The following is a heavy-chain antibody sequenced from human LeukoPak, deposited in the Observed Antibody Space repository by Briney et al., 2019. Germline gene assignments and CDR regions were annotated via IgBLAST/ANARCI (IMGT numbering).Heavy chain of an antibody. D-gene: IGHD3-22*01. Sequence: GASVKVSCKSSGYTFRDFYIHWVRQAPGQGLEWMGEINPNSGGTKYAQKFQDRVTMTRDTSMSTVFIELSRLSSDDTAVYYCARDYRPSDCSSGYCPYYYFDNWGQGTLVTVSS. V-gene: IGHV1-2*02. CDR3: ARDYRPSDCSSGYCPYYYFDN. CDR2: INPNSGGT. CDR1: GYTFRDFY. J-gene: IGHJ4*02.